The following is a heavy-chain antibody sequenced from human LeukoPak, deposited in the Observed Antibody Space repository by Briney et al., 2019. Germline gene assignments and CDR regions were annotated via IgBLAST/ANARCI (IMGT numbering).Heavy chain of an antibody. J-gene: IGHJ4*02. CDR3: ARDGGYYYDSSGYRY. D-gene: IGHD3-22*01. CDR2: INSHGTST. CDR1: GFTFSIYW. V-gene: IGHV3-74*01. Sequence: GGSLRLSCAASGFTFSIYWMSWVRQGPGKGLVWVSRINSHGTSTNYADSVKGRFTVSRDNSKNTLYLQMNSLRVEDTAVYYCARDGGYYYDSSGYRYWGQGTLVTVSS.